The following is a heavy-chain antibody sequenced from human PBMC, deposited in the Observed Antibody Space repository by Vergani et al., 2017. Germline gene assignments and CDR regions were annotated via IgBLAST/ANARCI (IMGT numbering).Heavy chain of an antibody. CDR1: GYNFDIYW. Sequence: EVQLVQSGAEVKKPGESVKISCRTSGYNFDIYWIGWVRQMPGKGLEWMGIVYPADSDTRYSPSFKGQVTISADKSISTAYLQWSSLKASDTAIYYCARQRGLYTTGWYDYWGQGTLVTVSS. CDR2: VYPADSDT. J-gene: IGHJ4*02. CDR3: ARQRGLYTTGWYDY. D-gene: IGHD6-19*01. V-gene: IGHV5-51*01.